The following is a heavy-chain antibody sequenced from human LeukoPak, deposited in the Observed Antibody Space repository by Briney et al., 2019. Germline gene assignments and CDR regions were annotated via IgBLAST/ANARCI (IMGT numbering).Heavy chain of an antibody. CDR2: ISGSGAR. CDR3: AKDQALPGDY. J-gene: IGHJ4*02. V-gene: IGHV3-23*01. Sequence: GGSLRLSCAASGFTFSTCAMTWVRQAPGKGLEWVSGISGSGARDYADSVKGRFTISRDNSKNTLYLQMNSLRAEDTAVYYCAKDQALPGDYWGQGTLVTVSS. CDR1: GFTFSTCA.